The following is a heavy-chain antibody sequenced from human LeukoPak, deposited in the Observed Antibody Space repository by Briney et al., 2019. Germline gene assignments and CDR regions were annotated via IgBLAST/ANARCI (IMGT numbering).Heavy chain of an antibody. CDR1: GFIFSNVW. CDR3: TTSPLRYFDWTYDY. Sequence: GGSLRLSCAGSGFIFSNVWISWVRQAPGKGLEWIGHIRSEIDGGTTELAAPAKGRFTISRDDSRNTLYPHMNSLKTEDTAVYFCTTSPLRYFDWTYDYWGRGTLVTVSS. J-gene: IGHJ4*02. V-gene: IGHV3-15*01. CDR2: IRSEIDGGTT. D-gene: IGHD3-9*01.